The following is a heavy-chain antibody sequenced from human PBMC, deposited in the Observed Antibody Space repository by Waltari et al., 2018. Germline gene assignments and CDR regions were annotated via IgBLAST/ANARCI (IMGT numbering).Heavy chain of an antibody. J-gene: IGHJ2*01. CDR3: ARAGAPGSSGSNYWYFDL. Sequence: QVQLVQSGAEVKKPGASVKVSCKASGYTFTSYYMNWVRQAPGQGLEWMGIINPRGGSPSYAQKFQGRVTMTRDTSTSTVYMELSSLRSEDTAVYYCARAGAPGSSGSNYWYFDLWGRGTLVTVSS. D-gene: IGHD3-22*01. CDR1: GYTFTSYY. V-gene: IGHV1-46*01. CDR2: INPRGGSP.